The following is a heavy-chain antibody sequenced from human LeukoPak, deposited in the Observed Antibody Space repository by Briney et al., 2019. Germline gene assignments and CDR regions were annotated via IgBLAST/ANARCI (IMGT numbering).Heavy chain of an antibody. Sequence: GGSLRLSCAASGFTFDDYGMSWVRQAPGKGLEWVSGINWNGGSTGYADSVKGRFTIPRDNAKNSLYLQMNSLRAEDTALYYCARDSARAPTGYTYYYDSSGLKYWGQGTLVTVSS. CDR3: ARDSARAPTGYTYYYDSSGLKY. CDR1: GFTFDDYG. D-gene: IGHD3-22*01. J-gene: IGHJ4*02. CDR2: INWNGGST. V-gene: IGHV3-20*04.